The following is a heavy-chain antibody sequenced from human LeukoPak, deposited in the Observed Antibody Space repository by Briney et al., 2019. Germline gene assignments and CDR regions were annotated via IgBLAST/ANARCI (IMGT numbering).Heavy chain of an antibody. CDR3: AKNGGWDSSGWPMDH. J-gene: IGHJ4*02. D-gene: IGHD6-19*01. CDR2: ISGSGGST. Sequence: PGGSLRLSCAASGFTFSSHGMSWVRQAPGKGLEWVSNISGSGGSTHYADSVKGRFIISRDNPKNTLYVQMNSLRSEDTAVYYCAKNGGWDSSGWPMDHWGQGTLVTVSS. V-gene: IGHV3-23*01. CDR1: GFTFSSHG.